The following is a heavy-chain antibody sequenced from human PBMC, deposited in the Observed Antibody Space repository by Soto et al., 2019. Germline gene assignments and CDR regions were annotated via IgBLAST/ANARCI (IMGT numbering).Heavy chain of an antibody. CDR3: ARDRASSSCVFDY. CDR2: IYYSGST. CDR1: GGSISSGGYY. D-gene: IGHD6-13*01. V-gene: IGHV4-31*03. J-gene: IGHJ4*02. Sequence: QVQLQESGPGLVKPSQTLSLTCTVSGGSISSGGYYWSWIRQHPGKGLEGIGYIYYSGSTYYNPSLKRRVTISVDTAKNQFSLKLSSVTAADTAVYYCARDRASSSCVFDYWGQGTLVTVSS.